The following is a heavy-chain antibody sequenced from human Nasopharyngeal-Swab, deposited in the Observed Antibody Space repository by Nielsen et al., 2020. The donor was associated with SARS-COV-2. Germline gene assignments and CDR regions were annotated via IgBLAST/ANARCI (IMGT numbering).Heavy chain of an antibody. J-gene: IGHJ3*02. D-gene: IGHD3-22*01. CDR3: ARARITMRGIDAFDI. CDR2: INSDGSST. Sequence: WIRQPPGKGLVWVSRINSDGSSTSYADPVKGRFTISRDNAKNTLYLQMNSLRAEDTAVYYCARARITMRGIDAFDIWGQGTMVTVSS. V-gene: IGHV3-74*01.